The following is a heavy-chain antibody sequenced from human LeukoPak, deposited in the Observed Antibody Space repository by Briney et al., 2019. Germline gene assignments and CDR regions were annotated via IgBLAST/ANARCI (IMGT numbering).Heavy chain of an antibody. J-gene: IGHJ6*03. CDR3: ARGPPYNWNDEGDRHYYYYMDV. D-gene: IGHD1-20*01. Sequence: ASVKVSCKASGYTFTSYDINWVRQATGQGLEWMGWMNPNSGNTGYAQKFQGGVTMTRNTSISTAYMELSSLRSEDTAVYYCARGPPYNWNDEGDRHYYYYMDVWGKGTTVTVSS. V-gene: IGHV1-8*01. CDR2: MNPNSGNT. CDR1: GYTFTSYD.